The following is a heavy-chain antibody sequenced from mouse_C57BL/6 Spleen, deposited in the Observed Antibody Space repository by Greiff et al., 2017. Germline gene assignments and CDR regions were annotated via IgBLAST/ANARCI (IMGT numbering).Heavy chain of an antibody. CDR1: GYTFTSYW. J-gene: IGHJ2*01. D-gene: IGHD1-1*01. CDR2: IDPSASYT. Sequence: VQLQQPGAELVKPGASVKLSCKASGYTFTSYWMQWVKQRPGQGLEWIGEIDPSASYTNYNQKFKGKATLTVDTSSSTAYMQLSSLTSEDSAVYYCARRALITTVVATDDWGQGTTLTVSS. V-gene: IGHV1-50*01. CDR3: ARRALITTVVATDD.